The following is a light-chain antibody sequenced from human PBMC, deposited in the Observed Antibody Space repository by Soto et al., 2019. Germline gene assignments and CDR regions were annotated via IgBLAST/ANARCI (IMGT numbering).Light chain of an antibody. J-gene: IGKJ3*01. V-gene: IGKV1-9*01. Sequence: QLTQSPSSLSASVGDRVTITCRASQGIINYLAWYQQKPGKAPKLLIYGASNLRSGVPSSFGGNGPGTDFPLTVRNQQPEDFATYYCQQLFMFPPPYGPGTKVDIK. CDR1: QGIINY. CDR3: QQLFMFPPP. CDR2: GAS.